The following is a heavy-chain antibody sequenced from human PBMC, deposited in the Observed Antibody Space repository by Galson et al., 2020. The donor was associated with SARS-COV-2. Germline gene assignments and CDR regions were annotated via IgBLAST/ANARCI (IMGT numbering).Heavy chain of an antibody. V-gene: IGHV3-15*01. D-gene: IGHD3-22*01. Sequence: GGSLRLSCTASGFTLCNAWMSCVRQAQGKGLERDGPRKSQTDVGTTDYAAPVKGRFTISRDESKNTLYLQMNSLKTEDTAVYYFTTVEYYYDSSGYPNDACDIWGQGTMVTVSS. CDR2: RKSQTDVGTT. CDR1: GFTLCNAW. J-gene: IGHJ3*02. CDR3: TTVEYYYDSSGYPNDACDI.